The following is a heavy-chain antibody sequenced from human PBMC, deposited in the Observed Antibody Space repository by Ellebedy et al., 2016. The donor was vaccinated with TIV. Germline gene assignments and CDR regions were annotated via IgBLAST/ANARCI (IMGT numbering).Heavy chain of an antibody. D-gene: IGHD3-22*01. V-gene: IGHV1-69*13. CDR2: IIPIFGTA. Sequence: SVKVSXXASGYTFTSYYMHWVRQAPGQGLEWMGGIIPIFGTANYAQKFQGRVTITADESTSTAYMELRSLRSDDTAVYYCARDPQRITMIVAYFDYWGQGTLVTVSS. J-gene: IGHJ4*02. CDR3: ARDPQRITMIVAYFDY. CDR1: GYTFTSYY.